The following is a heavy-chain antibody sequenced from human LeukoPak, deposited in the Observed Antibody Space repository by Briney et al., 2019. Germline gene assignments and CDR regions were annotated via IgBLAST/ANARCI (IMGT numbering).Heavy chain of an antibody. CDR1: GFTFGNFR. J-gene: IGHJ4*02. V-gene: IGHV3-33*01. D-gene: IGHD6-13*01. Sequence: GGSLRLSCVTSGFTFGNFRMYWVRQTPDKGLEWVAVIWYDGSNDDYADSVKGRFTISRDNSKSTLYLQMNSLRAEDAAVYYCARDPSSKAAAGRGDYWGQGTLVTVSS. CDR3: ARDPSSKAAAGRGDY. CDR2: IWYDGSND.